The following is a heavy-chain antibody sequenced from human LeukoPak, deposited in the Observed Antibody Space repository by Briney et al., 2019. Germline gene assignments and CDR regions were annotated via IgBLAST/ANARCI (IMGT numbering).Heavy chain of an antibody. Sequence: SETLSLTCAVSGGSISSGGYSRSWLRQPPGKGLEWIGYIYHSGSTYYNPSLKSRVTISVDRSKNQFSLKPSSVTAADTAVYYCARDPGYCSGGSCNYYYGMDVWGKGTTVTVSS. CDR3: ARDPGYCSGGSCNYYYGMDV. CDR2: IYHSGST. J-gene: IGHJ6*04. V-gene: IGHV4-30-2*01. D-gene: IGHD2-15*01. CDR1: GGSISSGGYS.